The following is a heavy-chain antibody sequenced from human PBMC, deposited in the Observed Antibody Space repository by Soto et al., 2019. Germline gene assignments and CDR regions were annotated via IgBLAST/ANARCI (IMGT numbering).Heavy chain of an antibody. J-gene: IGHJ4*02. V-gene: IGHV3-74*01. CDR2: IDTYGSAT. CDR1: GFTFSSYW. D-gene: IGHD6-19*01. CDR3: ARDAYISGYYQFDY. Sequence: PGGSLRLSCAASGFTFSSYWMHWVRQAPGKGLVWVSRIDTYGSATRYADSVKGRFTVSKDNSKDTVSLQMNSLRAEDTAVYYCARDAYISGYYQFDYWGQGTLVTVSS.